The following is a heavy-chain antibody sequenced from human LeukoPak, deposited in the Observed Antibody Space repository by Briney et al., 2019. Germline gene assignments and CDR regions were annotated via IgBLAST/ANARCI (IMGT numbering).Heavy chain of an antibody. CDR1: GGSISSSSYY. J-gene: IGHJ4*02. D-gene: IGHD6-19*01. CDR2: IYYSGST. V-gene: IGHV4-39*07. Sequence: SETLSLTCTVSGGSISSSSYYWGWIRQPPGKGLEWIGSIYYSGSTYYNPSLKGRVTISVDTSKNQFSLKLSSVSAADTAVYYCARASSGWGFYWGQGTLVTVSS. CDR3: ARASSGWGFY.